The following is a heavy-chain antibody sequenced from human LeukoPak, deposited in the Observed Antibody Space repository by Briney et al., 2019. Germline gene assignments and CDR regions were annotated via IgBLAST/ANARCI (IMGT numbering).Heavy chain of an antibody. V-gene: IGHV3-30*02. CDR2: IQYDGSYK. D-gene: IGHD2-2*02. Sequence: PGGSLRLSCGTSGFAFSFFGMHWVRQAPGKGLEWVAFIQYDGSYKFYADSVQGRFSISRDSSKNTLFLHMNSLATEDTAVYYCAKTSDQLLYSKLDFWGQGTLVTVSS. J-gene: IGHJ4*02. CDR1: GFAFSFFG. CDR3: AKTSDQLLYSKLDF.